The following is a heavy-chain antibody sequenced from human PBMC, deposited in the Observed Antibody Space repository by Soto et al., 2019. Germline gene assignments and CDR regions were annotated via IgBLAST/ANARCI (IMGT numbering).Heavy chain of an antibody. CDR1: GFTFSHYG. D-gene: IGHD1-1*01. Sequence: QMRLEESGGGVVQPGRSLRLSCVASGFTFSHYGMHWVRQAPGKGLEWVAVIWHHGGNKYYADSVKGRFTISRDNARNTLYLQMDSLRGEDTGVYYCVSDETQLKRRPSYGKDVWGRGTTVIVSS. CDR2: IWHHGGNK. J-gene: IGHJ6*02. CDR3: VSDETQLKRRPSYGKDV. V-gene: IGHV3-33*01.